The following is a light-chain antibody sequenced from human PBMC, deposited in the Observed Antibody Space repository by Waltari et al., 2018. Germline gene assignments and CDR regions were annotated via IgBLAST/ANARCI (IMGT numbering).Light chain of an antibody. Sequence: EIVLTQSPGTLSLSPGERATLSCRASQIISNNYLAWYQAKPGQAPRLLIYGISHRATGIPDRFSGGGSGTDFTITISRLEPEDFAVYYCQQFGGSPKYTFGQGTKLEIK. CDR1: QIISNNY. V-gene: IGKV3-20*01. CDR2: GIS. CDR3: QQFGGSPKYT. J-gene: IGKJ2*01.